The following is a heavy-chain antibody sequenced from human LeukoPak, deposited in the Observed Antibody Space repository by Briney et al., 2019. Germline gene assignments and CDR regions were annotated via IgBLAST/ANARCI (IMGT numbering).Heavy chain of an antibody. CDR1: GGTFSSYT. Sequence: GSSVKVSCKASGGTFSSYTISWVRQAPGQGLEWMGRIIPILGIANYAQKFQGRVTITADKSTSTAYMELSSLRSEDTAVYYCARGRDIVVVPAAIRDFDNWFDPWGQGTLVTVSS. V-gene: IGHV1-69*02. CDR2: IIPILGIA. J-gene: IGHJ5*02. D-gene: IGHD2-2*01. CDR3: ARGRDIVVVPAAIRDFDNWFDP.